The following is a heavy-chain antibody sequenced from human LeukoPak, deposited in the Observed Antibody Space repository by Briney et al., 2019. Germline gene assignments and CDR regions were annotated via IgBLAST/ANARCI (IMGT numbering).Heavy chain of an antibody. Sequence: GSLGLSCAASGFSVNNVYISWVRQAPGKGLEWVSVIYSGDRTYYADSVKGRFTISRDTSKNTVYLQMNSLRPEETAVYYCARDGEDSYVYGFDCWGQGTLVTVSS. D-gene: IGHD3-16*01. CDR3: ARDGEDSYVYGFDC. CDR2: IYSGDRT. V-gene: IGHV3-66*01. J-gene: IGHJ4*02. CDR1: GFSVNNVY.